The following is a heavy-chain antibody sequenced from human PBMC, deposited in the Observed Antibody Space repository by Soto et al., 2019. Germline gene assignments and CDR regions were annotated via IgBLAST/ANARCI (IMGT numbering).Heavy chain of an antibody. CDR2: TYHGGSI. CDR1: GGSISSGGYS. J-gene: IGHJ4*02. V-gene: IGHV4-30-2*01. Sequence: QLQLQESGSGLVKPSQTLSLTCAVSGGSISSGGYSWSWIRQPPGKGLEGIGYTYHGGSIYYNPSLKSRVTISVDRSKTQSSRKLSSVTAADTAVYDCARVPDYWGQGTLVTVSS. CDR3: ARVPDY.